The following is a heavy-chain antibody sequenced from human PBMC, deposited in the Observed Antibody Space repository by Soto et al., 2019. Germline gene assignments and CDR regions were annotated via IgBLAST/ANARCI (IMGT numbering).Heavy chain of an antibody. CDR2: IKDGGVT. D-gene: IGHD5-12*01. V-gene: IGHV4-34*01. J-gene: IGHJ4*02. Sequence: QVHLQQWGAGLLKPSETLSLTCAVNGGSLTGYYWSWIRQPPGKGLEWIGEIKDGGVTNYSPSLKGRVTMSADTSKNQFSLKLNSVTAADTAVYYDARGQEGIVATHWDQGTLVTVSS. CDR3: ARGQEGIVATH. CDR1: GGSLTGYY.